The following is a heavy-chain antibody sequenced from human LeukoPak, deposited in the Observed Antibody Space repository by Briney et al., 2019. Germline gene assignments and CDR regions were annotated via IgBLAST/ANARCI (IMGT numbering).Heavy chain of an antibody. Sequence: PSETLSLTCTVSGGSISSYYWSWIRQPPGKGLEWIGYIYYSGSTNYNPSLKSRVTISVDTSKNQFSLKLGSVTAADTAVYYCARGPRAQQLVHPFDYWGQGTLVTVSS. CDR3: ARGPRAQQLVHPFDY. V-gene: IGHV4-59*01. J-gene: IGHJ4*02. D-gene: IGHD6-13*01. CDR1: GGSISSYY. CDR2: IYYSGST.